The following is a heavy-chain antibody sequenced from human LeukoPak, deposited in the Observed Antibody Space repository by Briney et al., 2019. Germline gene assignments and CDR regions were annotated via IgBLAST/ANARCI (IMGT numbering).Heavy chain of an antibody. V-gene: IGHV3-23*01. CDR2: ITNSGGST. CDR1: GFTFSSYD. J-gene: IGHJ6*02. CDR3: AKFNRVTTFFYGMDV. D-gene: IGHD4-17*01. Sequence: GSLRLSCAASGFTFSSYDMSWVRQAPGKGLEWVSAITNSGGSTYYADSVKGRFTISRDNSKNTLYLQMNSLRAEDTAIYYCAKFNRVTTFFYGMDVWGQGTRSPSP.